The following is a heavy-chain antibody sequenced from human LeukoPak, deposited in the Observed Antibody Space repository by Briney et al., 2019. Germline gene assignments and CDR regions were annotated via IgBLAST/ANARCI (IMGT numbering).Heavy chain of an antibody. CDR3: ARDYYYGSPY. J-gene: IGHJ4*02. V-gene: IGHV3-7*01. CDR2: IKQDGSEK. CDR1: GFSFSSHW. D-gene: IGHD3-10*01. Sequence: GGSLRLSCAASGFSFSSHWMSWVRQAPGKGLEWVANIKQDGSEKYYVDSVKGRFTISRDNAKNSLYLQMNSLRAEDTAVYYCARDYYYGSPYWGQGTLVTVSS.